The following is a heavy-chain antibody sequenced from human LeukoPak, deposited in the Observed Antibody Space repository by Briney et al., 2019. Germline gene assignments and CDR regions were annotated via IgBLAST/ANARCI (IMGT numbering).Heavy chain of an antibody. Sequence: PGGSLRLSCAASGFTFSSYAMSWVRQAPGKGLEWVSVISGSGGSTHHADSVKARFTISRDNSKETLYLQMNSLRAEDTAVYYCAKLRDGQYYYYSGKMDHWGQGTLVTASS. J-gene: IGHJ4*02. CDR1: GFTFSSYA. CDR3: AKLRDGQYYYYSGKMDH. CDR2: ISGSGGST. V-gene: IGHV3-23*01. D-gene: IGHD3-10*01.